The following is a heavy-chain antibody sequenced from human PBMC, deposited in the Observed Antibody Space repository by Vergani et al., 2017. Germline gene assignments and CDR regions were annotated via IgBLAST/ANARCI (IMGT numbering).Heavy chain of an antibody. Sequence: QVQLQESGPGLVQPSETLSLTCTVSGGSISSYYWSWIRQPPGKGLEWIGYIYYSGSPNYNPSLKSRVTISVDTSKNHFSLKLTSVTAADTAVYYCARFSGFEIDYWGQGTLVTVSS. D-gene: IGHD3-16*01. J-gene: IGHJ4*02. CDR2: IYYSGSP. CDR3: ARFSGFEIDY. V-gene: IGHV4-59*01. CDR1: GGSISSYY.